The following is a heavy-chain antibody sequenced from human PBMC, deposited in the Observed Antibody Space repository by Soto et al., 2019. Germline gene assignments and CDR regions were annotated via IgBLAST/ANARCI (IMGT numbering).Heavy chain of an antibody. V-gene: IGHV4-34*12. D-gene: IGHD2-2*01. CDR2: IIHPGST. CDR3: ARVGQPPSDY. CDR1: GGSFSGYY. J-gene: IGHJ4*02. Sequence: SETLSLTCAVSGGSFSGYYWSWIRQPPGKGLEWIGEIIHPGSTNYNPSLKSRIAISVDTSKKQFSLKLSSVPAADTAVYYCARVGQPPSDYWGQGTLVTVSS.